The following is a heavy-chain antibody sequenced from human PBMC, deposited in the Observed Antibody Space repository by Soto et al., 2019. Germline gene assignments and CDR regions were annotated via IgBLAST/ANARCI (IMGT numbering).Heavy chain of an antibody. D-gene: IGHD2-2*01. CDR1: GFTFSSYA. CDR3: ARRRACSSTSCYAVGYYYGMDV. Sequence: GGSLRLSCGASGFTFSSYAMHWVRQAPGKGLEWVAVISYDGSNKYYADSVKGRFTISRDNSKNTLYLQMNSLRAEDTAVYYCARRRACSSTSCYAVGYYYGMDVWGQGTTVTVSS. J-gene: IGHJ6*02. V-gene: IGHV3-30-3*01. CDR2: ISYDGSNK.